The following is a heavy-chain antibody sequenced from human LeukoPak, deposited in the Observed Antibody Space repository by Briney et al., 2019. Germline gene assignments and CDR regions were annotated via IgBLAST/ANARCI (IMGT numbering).Heavy chain of an antibody. CDR3: AKEHTSGRPS. J-gene: IGHJ4*02. CDR1: GFTLSSYG. V-gene: IGHV3-30*02. Sequence: GGSLRLSCAASGFTLSSYGMHWVRQAPGKGLEWMAFIRYDGTSNYYADSVKGRFTISRDISKNTLYLQMNSLRVEDTAIYYCAKEHTSGRPSWGQGTLVTVSS. D-gene: IGHD3-10*01. CDR2: IRYDGTSN.